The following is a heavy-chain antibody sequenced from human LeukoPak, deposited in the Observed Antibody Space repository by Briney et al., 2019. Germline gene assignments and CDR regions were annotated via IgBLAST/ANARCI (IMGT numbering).Heavy chain of an antibody. V-gene: IGHV1-69*13. CDR3: ARGPSYGSGSYCGDSFGI. CDR2: IIPIFGTA. J-gene: IGHJ3*02. D-gene: IGHD3-10*01. Sequence: SVKVSCKASGGTFSSYAISCVRQAPGQGLEWMGGIIPIFGTANYAQKFQGRVTITADGSTSTAYMELSSLRSEDTAVYYCARGPSYGSGSYCGDSFGIWGQGTMVTVSS. CDR1: GGTFSSYA.